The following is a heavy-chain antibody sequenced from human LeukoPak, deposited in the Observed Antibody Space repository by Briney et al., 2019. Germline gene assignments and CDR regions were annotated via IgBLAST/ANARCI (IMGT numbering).Heavy chain of an antibody. J-gene: IGHJ6*02. V-gene: IGHV3-64*02. CDR2: ISSNGGGT. CDR3: ARSAVADVYYYYYGMDV. CDR1: GFTFSSYA. D-gene: IGHD6-19*01. Sequence: GGSLRLSCAASGFTFSSYAMHWVRQAPGKGLEYVSAISSNGGGTYYADSVKGRFTISRDNSKNTLYLQLDSLKTEDMAVYFCARSAVADVYYYYYGMDVWGQGTAVIVSS.